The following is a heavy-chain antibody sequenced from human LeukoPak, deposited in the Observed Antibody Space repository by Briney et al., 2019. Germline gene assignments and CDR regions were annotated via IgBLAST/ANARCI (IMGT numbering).Heavy chain of an antibody. V-gene: IGHV3-7*01. D-gene: IGHD6-19*01. CDR1: GVTFSTYW. J-gene: IGHJ4*02. Sequence: GGSLRPSCAASGVTFSTYWMTWVRQAPGKGLEWVAHILQDGSAISCVDSVKGRFTISRDNVKNSLYLQMNSLRAEDTAVYYCAGGSGWIFDSWGQGTLVTVSS. CDR3: AGGSGWIFDS. CDR2: ILQDGSAI.